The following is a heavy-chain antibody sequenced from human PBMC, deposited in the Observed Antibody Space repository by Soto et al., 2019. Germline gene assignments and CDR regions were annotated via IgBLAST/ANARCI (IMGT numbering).Heavy chain of an antibody. D-gene: IGHD3-3*01. CDR1: GGTFSSYA. CDR3: ARSNTILGLFGY. CDR2: IIPIFGTA. J-gene: IGHJ4*02. V-gene: IGHV1-69*13. Sequence: SLNGSCKASGGTFSSYAISWVRQAPGQGLEWMGGIIPIFGTANYAQKFQGRVTITADESTSTAYMELSSLRSEDTAVYYCARSNTILGLFGYWGQGTPVTVSS.